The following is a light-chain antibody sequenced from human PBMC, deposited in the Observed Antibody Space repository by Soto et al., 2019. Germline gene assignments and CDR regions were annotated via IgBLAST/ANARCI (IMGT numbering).Light chain of an antibody. J-gene: IGLJ3*02. CDR3: QSLGTGIQV. Sequence: QLVLTQSPSASASLGASVKLTCTLSSGYSTYAIAWHQQQSGKGPRFLMKINYDGTHSKGDGFYDRFSGSSSGAERHLTIYSLQSEDEADYYWQSLGTGIQVFGGGTKLTVL. CDR1: SGYSTYA. V-gene: IGLV4-69*01. CDR2: INYDGTH.